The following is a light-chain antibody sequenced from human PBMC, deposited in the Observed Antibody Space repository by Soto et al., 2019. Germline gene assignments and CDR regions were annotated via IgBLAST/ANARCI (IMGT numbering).Light chain of an antibody. CDR3: QQYDNSPIT. CDR2: GAS. Sequence: EIVLTQSPGTLSLSPGERATLSCRASQSVSSSFLAWYQQKPGQATRLLIYGASSRATGIPDRVSGTGSETDVTLTISRLEPEDFAVYYCQQYDNSPITFGQGTRLEI. V-gene: IGKV3-20*01. J-gene: IGKJ5*01. CDR1: QSVSSSF.